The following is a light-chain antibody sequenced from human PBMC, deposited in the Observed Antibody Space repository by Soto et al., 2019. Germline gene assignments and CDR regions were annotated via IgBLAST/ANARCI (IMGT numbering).Light chain of an antibody. J-gene: IGKJ1*01. CDR2: GAS. CDR1: QGITND. Sequence: AIQMTQSPSSLSASVGDRVTITCRTSQGITNDLGWYQQKPGKAPKLLIYGASNLQSGVPSRFSGSGSGTDFTLTISSLQPEDFATYYCLQDYNYPRTFGQGTKVEIK. CDR3: LQDYNYPRT. V-gene: IGKV1-6*01.